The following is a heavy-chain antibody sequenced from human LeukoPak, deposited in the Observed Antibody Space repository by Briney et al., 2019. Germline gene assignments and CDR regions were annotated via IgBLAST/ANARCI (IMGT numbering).Heavy chain of an antibody. V-gene: IGHV3-74*01. D-gene: IGHD1-1*01. CDR3: ARGTRGTGAFFDY. Sequence: GGSLRLSCAASGFTFTTYWMHWLRQAPGKGLMWVSRISPDGSRAEYADSVKGRFTISRDNAKSTVSTQMNSLTTEDTAFYYCARGTRGTGAFFDYWGQGSLVTVSS. J-gene: IGHJ4*02. CDR2: ISPDGSRA. CDR1: GFTFTTYW.